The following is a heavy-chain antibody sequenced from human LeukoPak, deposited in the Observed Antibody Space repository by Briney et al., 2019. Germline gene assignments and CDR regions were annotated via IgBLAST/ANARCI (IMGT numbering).Heavy chain of an antibody. D-gene: IGHD3-10*01. CDR2: IYPTGDT. Sequence: SETLSLTCSVSGGSIRNYYWSWIRQPAGKGLEWIGRIYPTGDTNYNPSLKSRFTMSVDTSKNQFSLKLNSVTAADTAVYYCARGDGKNSGSYYKSLPTHFDPWGQGTLVTVSS. V-gene: IGHV4-4*07. CDR3: ARGDGKNSGSYYKSLPTHFDP. CDR1: GGSIRNYY. J-gene: IGHJ5*02.